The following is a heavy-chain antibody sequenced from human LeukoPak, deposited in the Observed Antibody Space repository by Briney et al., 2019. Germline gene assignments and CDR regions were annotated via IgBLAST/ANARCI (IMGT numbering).Heavy chain of an antibody. CDR2: IRSKGYGGTT. Sequence: PGGSLRLSCSASGFTFGDHAMSCVRQAPGKGLEWVGFIRSKGYGGTTEYAASVEGRFSLSRDDSKSFVYLQMSSLKTEDTAVYYCTRVRSGNDFDYWGQGTLVTVSS. D-gene: IGHD3-10*01. CDR3: TRVRSGNDFDY. J-gene: IGHJ4*02. CDR1: GFTFGDHA. V-gene: IGHV3-49*04.